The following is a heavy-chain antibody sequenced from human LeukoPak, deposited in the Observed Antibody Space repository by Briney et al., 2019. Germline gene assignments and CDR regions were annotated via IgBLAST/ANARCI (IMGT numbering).Heavy chain of an antibody. V-gene: IGHV3-23*01. CDR1: GFTFSSYA. CDR2: ISGSGGST. CDR3: AKDRTVGASYWYFDL. J-gene: IGHJ2*01. D-gene: IGHD1-26*01. Sequence: PGGSLRLSCAASGFTFSSYAMSWVRQAPGKGLEWVSAISGSGGSTYYADSVKGRSTISRDNSKNTLYLQMNSLRAEDTAIYYCAKDRTVGASYWYFDLWGRGTLVTVSS.